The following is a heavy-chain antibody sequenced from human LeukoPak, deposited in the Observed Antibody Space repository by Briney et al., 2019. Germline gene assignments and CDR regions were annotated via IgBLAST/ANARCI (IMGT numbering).Heavy chain of an antibody. V-gene: IGHV3-13*01. J-gene: IGHJ4*02. CDR2: IGTAGEI. Sequence: GESLRLSCAASGFTFRSYDMHWVRQATGKGLEWVSGIGTAGEIYYPGSVKGRFTISRDTSKNTLFLQMNSLRAEDTAVYYCANHLGSGWSFHYWGQGTLVTVSS. CDR1: GFTFRSYD. D-gene: IGHD6-19*01. CDR3: ANHLGSGWSFHY.